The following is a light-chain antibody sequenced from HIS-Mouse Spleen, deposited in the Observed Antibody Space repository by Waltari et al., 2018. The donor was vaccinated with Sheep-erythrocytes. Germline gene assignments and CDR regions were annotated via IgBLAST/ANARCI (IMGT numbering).Light chain of an antibody. CDR1: QSISSY. CDR3: QQCYSTPQFT. CDR2: AAS. Sequence: DIQMTQSPSSLSASVGARVTITCRASQSISSYLNWYQQKPGKAPKLLIYAASSLQSGVPSRFSGSGSGTDFTLTISSLQPEDFATYYCQQCYSTPQFTFGPGTKVDIK. J-gene: IGKJ3*01. V-gene: IGKV1-39*01.